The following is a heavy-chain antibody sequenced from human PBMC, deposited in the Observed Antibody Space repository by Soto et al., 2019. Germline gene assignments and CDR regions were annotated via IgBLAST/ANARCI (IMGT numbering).Heavy chain of an antibody. Sequence: SETLSLTCTVSGGSISSSSYYWGWIRQPPGKGLEWIGSIYYSGSTYYNPSLKSRVTISVDTSKHHFSLKLSSVTAADTAVYYCARLVGSGWTGNDYWGQGTLVTVSS. V-gene: IGHV4-39*01. CDR2: IYYSGST. D-gene: IGHD6-19*01. J-gene: IGHJ4*02. CDR1: GGSISSSSYY. CDR3: ARLVGSGWTGNDY.